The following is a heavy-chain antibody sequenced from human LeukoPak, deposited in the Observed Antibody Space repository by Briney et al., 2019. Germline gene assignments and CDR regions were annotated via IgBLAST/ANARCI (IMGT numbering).Heavy chain of an antibody. J-gene: IGHJ6*04. D-gene: IGHD2-8*01. CDR3: ARALSDCSKGVCYSLDDWVPYGMDV. V-gene: IGHV1-2*02. CDR2: MKPTSGGT. Sequence: ASVKVSCKASGYSFSDYYMHWVRQAPGQGLEWMGWMKPTSGGTNYAQKFQGRVTMTRDTSITTAYMELSRLRSDDTAVYYCARALSDCSKGVCYSLDDWVPYGMDVWGKGTTVTVSS. CDR1: GYSFSDYY.